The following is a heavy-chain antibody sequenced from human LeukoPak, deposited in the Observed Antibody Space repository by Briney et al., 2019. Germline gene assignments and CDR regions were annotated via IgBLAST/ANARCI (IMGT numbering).Heavy chain of an antibody. J-gene: IGHJ4*02. D-gene: IGHD6-19*01. V-gene: IGHV1-8*01. Sequence: ASVKVSCKASGYTFTSYDLNWVRQATGQGLEWMGWMNPNSGNTGYAQKFQGRVTMTRNAFISTAYMELSSLRSEDTAVYYCARAVAGHFDYWGQGTLVTVSS. CDR2: MNPNSGNT. CDR3: ARAVAGHFDY. CDR1: GYTFTSYD.